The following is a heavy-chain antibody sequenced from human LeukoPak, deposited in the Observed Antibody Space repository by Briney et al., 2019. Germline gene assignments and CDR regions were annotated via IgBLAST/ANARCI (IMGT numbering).Heavy chain of an antibody. V-gene: IGHV3-7*01. D-gene: IGHD3-10*01. J-gene: IGHJ4*02. Sequence: PGGSLRLSCAASGFTFSGFSMSWVRQSPTKGLEWVANIKQDGSERYYVDSVKGRFTISRDNAKNSLSLQMNNLRVEDTAVYYCARAGSHWHYVYWGQGTPVIVSS. CDR3: ARAGSHWHYVY. CDR1: GFTFSGFS. CDR2: IKQDGSER.